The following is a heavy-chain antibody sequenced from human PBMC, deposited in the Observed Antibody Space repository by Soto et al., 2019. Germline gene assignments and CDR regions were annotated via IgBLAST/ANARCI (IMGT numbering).Heavy chain of an antibody. CDR3: ARRYSSGWYIWFDS. Sequence: GASVKASGTASGYTFTSYDINCVRQATGQGLEWVGWMNPNSGYTGYAQKFQGRLTMTRNTSISTAYMELSSLRSEDTAVYYCARRYSSGWYIWFDSWGQGTLVTVSS. V-gene: IGHV1-8*01. CDR1: GYTFTSYD. J-gene: IGHJ5*01. D-gene: IGHD6-19*01. CDR2: MNPNSGYT.